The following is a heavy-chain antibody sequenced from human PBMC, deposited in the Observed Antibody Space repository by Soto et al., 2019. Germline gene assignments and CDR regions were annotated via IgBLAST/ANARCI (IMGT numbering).Heavy chain of an antibody. D-gene: IGHD6-6*01. J-gene: IGHJ6*02. CDR1: GYTFTGYY. CDR2: INPNSGGT. Sequence: QVQLVQSGAEVKKPGASVKVSCKASGYTFTGYYMHWVRQAPGQGLEWMGWINPNSGGTNYARKFQGWVTMTRDTSISTAYMELSRLRSDDTAVYYCARVGPPISSIAATYGMDVWGQGTTVTVSS. V-gene: IGHV1-2*04. CDR3: ARVGPPISSIAATYGMDV.